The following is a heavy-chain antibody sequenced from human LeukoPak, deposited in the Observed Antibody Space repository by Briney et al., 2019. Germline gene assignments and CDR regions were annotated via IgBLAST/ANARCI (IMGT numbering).Heavy chain of an antibody. V-gene: IGHV3-23*01. J-gene: IGHJ4*01. D-gene: IGHD5/OR15-5a*01. CDR2: ISGSGGST. CDR1: GLTFSNYA. CDR3: ARKSRLLSHY. Sequence: ARYLRRTCAANGLTFSNYAMSWVRHAPGKGLEWVSAISGSGGSTYYADSVKGRITISRDNSKNTLYLQMNSLRAEDTAVGEFARKSRLLSHYWGQGRLVTAS.